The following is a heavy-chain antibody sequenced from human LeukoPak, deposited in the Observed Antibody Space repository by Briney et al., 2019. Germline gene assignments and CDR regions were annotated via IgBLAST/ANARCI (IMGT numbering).Heavy chain of an antibody. Sequence: PSETLSLTCTVSGNSISTGSYYWSWIRQSPGKGLEWIGYIYYSGSTNYNPSLKSRVTISVDTSKNQFSLKLSSVTAADTAVYYCARGTDSSGYSLDYWGQGTLVTVSS. V-gene: IGHV4-61*01. J-gene: IGHJ4*02. CDR2: IYYSGST. CDR3: ARGTDSSGYSLDY. CDR1: GNSISTGSYY. D-gene: IGHD3-22*01.